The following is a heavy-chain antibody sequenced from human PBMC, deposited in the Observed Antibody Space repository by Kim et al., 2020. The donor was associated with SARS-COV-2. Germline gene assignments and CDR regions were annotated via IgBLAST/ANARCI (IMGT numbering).Heavy chain of an antibody. CDR2: IYYSGST. V-gene: IGHV4-59*08. CDR1: GDSISSYY. J-gene: IGHJ3*02. Sequence: SETLSLTCTVSGDSISSYYWSWIRQPPGKGLEWIGYIYYSGSTSYNPSLKSRVTISVDTSENQFSLKLSSVTAADTAMYYCARHSNNAFDIWGQGTMVTVSS. CDR3: ARHSNNAFDI.